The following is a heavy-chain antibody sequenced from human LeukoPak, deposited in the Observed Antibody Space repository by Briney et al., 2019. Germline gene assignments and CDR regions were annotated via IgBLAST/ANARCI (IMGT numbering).Heavy chain of an antibody. CDR1: GYTFINYY. CDR2: INPSGGST. CDR3: ARGLYNSIDNDAFDI. J-gene: IGHJ3*02. Sequence: GASVKVSCKPSGYTFINYYLHWVRQAPGQGLEGMGIINPSGGSTYYAQKFQGRVIMTRDTSTSTVYTELSSLRSEDTAIYYCARGLYNSIDNDAFDIWGQGTMVTVSS. V-gene: IGHV1-46*01. D-gene: IGHD3-22*01.